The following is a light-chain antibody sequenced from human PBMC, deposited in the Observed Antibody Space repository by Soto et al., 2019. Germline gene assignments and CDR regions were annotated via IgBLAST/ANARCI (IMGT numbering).Light chain of an antibody. V-gene: IGKV3-15*01. CDR3: HQYYNWPLWT. CDR2: GAS. CDR1: QSVSSN. Sequence: EIVMTQSPATLSVSPGERATLSCRASQSVSSNLAWYQQKPGQALRLLIYGASNRATGIPARFSGSGSGTEFTLTISSLQSEDFAVYYCHQYYNWPLWTFGQGTKVEIK. J-gene: IGKJ1*01.